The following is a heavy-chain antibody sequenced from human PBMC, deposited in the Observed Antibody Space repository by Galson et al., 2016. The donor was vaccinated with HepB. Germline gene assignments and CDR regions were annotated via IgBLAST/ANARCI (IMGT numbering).Heavy chain of an antibody. Sequence: SLRLSCAVSGFIFSDHYMDWVRQAPGKGLEWVGRSRSKADSRVTEYAASARGRFTISRDDSKNSLYLQMNSLKTEDTAVYYCVRSYYDWGQGTLVTVSS. CDR3: VRSYYD. V-gene: IGHV3-72*01. J-gene: IGHJ4*02. CDR1: GFIFSDHY. D-gene: IGHD3-10*01. CDR2: SRSKADSRVT.